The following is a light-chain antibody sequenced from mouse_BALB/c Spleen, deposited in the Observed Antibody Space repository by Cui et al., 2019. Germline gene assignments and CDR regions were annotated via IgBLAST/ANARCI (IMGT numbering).Light chain of an antibody. Sequence: DIVMTQSQKFMSTLVGDRVSVTCKASQNVGTNVAWYQQKPGQSPKALIYSASYRYSGVPDRFTGSGSRTDFTLTISNVQSEDLAEYFCQQYNSYPYTFGGGTKLEIK. V-gene: IGKV6-15*01. J-gene: IGKJ2*01. CDR1: QNVGTN. CDR3: QQYNSYPYT. CDR2: SAS.